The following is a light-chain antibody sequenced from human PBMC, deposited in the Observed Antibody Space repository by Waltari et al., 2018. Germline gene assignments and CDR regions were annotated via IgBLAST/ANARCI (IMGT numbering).Light chain of an antibody. J-gene: IGLJ3*02. V-gene: IGLV2-23*01. CDR1: TGDVGNYNL. CDR2: DDN. Sequence: ALTQPAPVSGSPGQSITTSCLGPTGDVGNYNLVSWYHQNPAKAPKVMIYDDNRRPSGVSDRFSGSKSGNTASLTISGVQAEDEADYYCCSYAGSYTWVFGGGTKLTVL. CDR3: CSYAGSYTWV.